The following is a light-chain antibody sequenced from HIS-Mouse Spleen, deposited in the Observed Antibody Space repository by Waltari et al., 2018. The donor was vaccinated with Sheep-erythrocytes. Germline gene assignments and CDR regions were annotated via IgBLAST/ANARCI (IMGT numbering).Light chain of an antibody. V-gene: IGLV2-23*01. Sequence: QSALTQPASVSGSPGQAITISCTGTSRDVGSYNLVSWYQQHPGNAPKPMIYEGSKRPSGVSNRFSGSKSGNTASLTISGLQAEDEADYYCCSYAGSSTWVFGGGTKLTVL. J-gene: IGLJ3*02. CDR3: CSYAGSSTWV. CDR2: EGS. CDR1: SRDVGSYNL.